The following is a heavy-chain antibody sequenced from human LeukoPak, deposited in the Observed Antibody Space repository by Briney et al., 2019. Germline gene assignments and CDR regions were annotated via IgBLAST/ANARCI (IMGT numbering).Heavy chain of an antibody. J-gene: IGHJ4*02. CDR3: ASEERGLGIAVARPFDY. D-gene: IGHD6-19*01. V-gene: IGHV3-74*01. Sequence: PGGSLRLSCAASGFTFSSYWMHWVRHPPGEGLVWVSRINSDGSSTNYTDSVKGRFTISIDNAQNTLYLQMKGLKAEDTGVYYCASEERGLGIAVARPFDYWGEGTLVSVSS. CDR1: GFTFSSYW. CDR2: INSDGSST.